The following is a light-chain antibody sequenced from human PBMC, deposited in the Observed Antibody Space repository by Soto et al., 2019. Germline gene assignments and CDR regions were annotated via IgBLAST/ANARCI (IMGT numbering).Light chain of an antibody. Sequence: DIQMTQSPSTLSASVGDRVTITCRASQSIDIWLAWYQQKPGKAPNLLIYKASTLETGVPSRFTGSGSGTEFTLTIHRLQPDDFATYYCQQYNTFSTFGQGTKVEMK. CDR2: KAS. J-gene: IGKJ1*01. CDR1: QSIDIW. V-gene: IGKV1-5*03. CDR3: QQYNTFST.